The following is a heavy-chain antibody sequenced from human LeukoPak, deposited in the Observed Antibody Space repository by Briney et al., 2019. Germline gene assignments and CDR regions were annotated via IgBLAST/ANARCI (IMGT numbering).Heavy chain of an antibody. CDR1: GFTVSSNY. CDR2: IYSGGST. CDR3: ARENDPKDYGDYVPGY. J-gene: IGHJ4*02. V-gene: IGHV3-53*01. D-gene: IGHD4-17*01. Sequence: GGSLRLSCAASGFTVSSNYMSWVRQAPGKGLEWVSVIYSGGSTYYADSVKGRFTISRDNSKNTLYLQMNSLRAEDTAVYYCARENDPKDYGDYVPGYWGQGTLVTVSS.